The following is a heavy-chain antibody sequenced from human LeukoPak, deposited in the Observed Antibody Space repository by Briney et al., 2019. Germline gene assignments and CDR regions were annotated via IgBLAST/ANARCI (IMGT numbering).Heavy chain of an antibody. Sequence: ASVKVSCKASGYTFTGYYKHWVRQAPGQGLEWMGWINPNSGGTNYAQKFQGWVAMTRDTSISTAYMELSRLRSDDTAVYYCARGAHHSSSRGEFDYWGQGTLVTVSS. V-gene: IGHV1-2*04. CDR1: GYTFTGYY. J-gene: IGHJ4*02. CDR2: INPNSGGT. CDR3: ARGAHHSSSRGEFDY. D-gene: IGHD6-6*01.